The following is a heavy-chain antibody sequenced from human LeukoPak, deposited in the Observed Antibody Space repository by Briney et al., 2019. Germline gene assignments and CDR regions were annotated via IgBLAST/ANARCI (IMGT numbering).Heavy chain of an antibody. CDR2: ISSSSSTI. V-gene: IGHV3-48*04. J-gene: IGHJ3*02. CDR3: ARKYGVAFDI. CDR1: GFTFSSYS. D-gene: IGHD4-17*01. Sequence: PGGSLRLSCAASGFTFSSYSMNWVRQAPGKGLEWVSYISSSSSTIYYADSVKGRFTISRDNAKNSLYLQMNSLRAEDTAVYYCARKYGVAFDIWGQGTMVTVSS.